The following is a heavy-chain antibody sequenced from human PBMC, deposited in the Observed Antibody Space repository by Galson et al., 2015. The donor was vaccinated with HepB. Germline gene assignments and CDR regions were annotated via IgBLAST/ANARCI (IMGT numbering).Heavy chain of an antibody. CDR3: ARDLGDSSSSHFDY. CDR1: GYTFTSYG. V-gene: IGHV1-18*04. J-gene: IGHJ4*02. Sequence: SVKVSCKASGYTFTSYGISWVRQAPGQGREWMGWISAYNGNTNYAQKLQGRVTMTTDTSTSTAYMELRSLRSDDTAVYYCARDLGDSSSSHFDYWGQGTLVTVSS. CDR2: ISAYNGNT. D-gene: IGHD6-13*01.